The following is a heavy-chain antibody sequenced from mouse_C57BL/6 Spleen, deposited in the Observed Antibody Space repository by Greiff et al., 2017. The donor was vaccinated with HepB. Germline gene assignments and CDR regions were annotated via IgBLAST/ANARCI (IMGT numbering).Heavy chain of an antibody. Sequence: VQLQQSGAELVKPGASVKISCKASGYAFSSYWMNWVKQRPGKGLEWIGQIYPGDGDTNYNGKFKGKATLTADKSSSTAYMQLSSLTSEDSAFYFCARDSSGVVFAYWGQGTLVTVSA. CDR2: IYPGDGDT. CDR1: GYAFSSYW. J-gene: IGHJ3*01. CDR3: ARDSSGVVFAY. V-gene: IGHV1-80*01. D-gene: IGHD3-2*02.